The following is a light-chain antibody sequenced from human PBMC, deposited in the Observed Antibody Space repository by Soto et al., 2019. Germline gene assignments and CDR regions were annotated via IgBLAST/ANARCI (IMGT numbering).Light chain of an antibody. J-gene: IGLJ3*02. CDR1: SSNIGTNT. Sequence: QSVLTQPPSASGTPGQRVTISCSGSSSNIGTNTVNWYQQFPGTAPELLIYSNDQRPSGVPDRFSCSKSGTSASLAIGGLQYDDEADYYCAVWDGSLNGWVFGGGTKLTVL. CDR3: AVWDGSLNGWV. V-gene: IGLV1-44*01. CDR2: SND.